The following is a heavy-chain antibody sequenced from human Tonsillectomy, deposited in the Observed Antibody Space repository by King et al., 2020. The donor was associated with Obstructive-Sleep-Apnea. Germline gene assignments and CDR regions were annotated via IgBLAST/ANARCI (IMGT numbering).Heavy chain of an antibody. D-gene: IGHD4-17*01. CDR1: GGSIISYS. Sequence: QLQESGPGLVKPSETLSLTCTVSGGSIISYSWTWIRQPPGKGLEWIGYIYYSGSTNYIPSLKSRVTISIDTSKNQFSLKLISVTAADTAVYYCARHSHGDYWSWYFDLWGRGTLVTVSS. V-gene: IGHV4-59*08. CDR3: ARHSHGDYWSWYFDL. CDR2: IYYSGST. J-gene: IGHJ2*01.